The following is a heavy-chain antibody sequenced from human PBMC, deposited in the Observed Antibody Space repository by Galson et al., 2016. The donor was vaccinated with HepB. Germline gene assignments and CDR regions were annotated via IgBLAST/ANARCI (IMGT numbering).Heavy chain of an antibody. J-gene: IGHJ6*02. CDR1: GGSFSSRNW. Sequence: SETLSLTCTVSGGSFSSRNWWSWVRQPPGKGLEWIGEIYHSGSTYYNPSLKSRVTMSVDQSKNQFSLTLRSVTAADPAFYYCARDDSLDNYLYYGVDVWGQGTTVTVSS. CDR3: ARDDSLDNYLYYGVDV. D-gene: IGHD1-1*01. CDR2: IYHSGST. V-gene: IGHV4-4*02.